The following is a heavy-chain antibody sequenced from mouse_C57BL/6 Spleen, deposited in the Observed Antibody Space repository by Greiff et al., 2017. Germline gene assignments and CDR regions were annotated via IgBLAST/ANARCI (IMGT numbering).Heavy chain of an antibody. J-gene: IGHJ1*03. CDR1: GFTFSDFY. Sequence: EVQVVESGGGLVQSGRSLRLSCATSGFTFSDFYMEWVRQAPGKGLEWIAASRNKANDYTTEYSASVKGRFIVSRDTSQSILYLQMNALRAEDTAIYYCARDAPCYDDDWYCDGWGTGTTGTVSA. CDR2: SRNKANDYTT. V-gene: IGHV7-1*01. CDR3: ARDAPCYDDDWYCDG. D-gene: IGHD2-4*01.